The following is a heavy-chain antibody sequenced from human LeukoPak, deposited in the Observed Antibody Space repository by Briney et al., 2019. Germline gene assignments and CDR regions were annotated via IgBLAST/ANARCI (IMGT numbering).Heavy chain of an antibody. CDR1: GFTFSSYA. D-gene: IGHD5-18*01. V-gene: IGHV3-23*01. CDR3: EKGAQVWFDPELY. J-gene: IGHJ4*02. CDR2: ISGSGGST. Sequence: PGGSLRLSCAASGFTFSSYAMSWVRQAPGKGLEWVSAISGSGGSTYYADSVKGRFTISRDNSKNTLYLQMNSLRAEDTAVYYREKGAQVWFDPELYWGQGTLVTVSS.